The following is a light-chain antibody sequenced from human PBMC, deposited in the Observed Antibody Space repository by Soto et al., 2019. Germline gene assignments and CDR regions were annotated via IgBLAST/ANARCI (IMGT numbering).Light chain of an antibody. V-gene: IGKV3-11*01. J-gene: IGKJ2*01. CDR1: QSVSSY. Sequence: EIVLTQSPATLSLSPGERATLSCRASQSVSSYLAWYQQKPGQAPRLLIYDASNRATGVPARFSGSGSGTDLTLPISSLEPEDFAVYYCQQRSNWPVTFCQGTKLEIK. CDR2: DAS. CDR3: QQRSNWPVT.